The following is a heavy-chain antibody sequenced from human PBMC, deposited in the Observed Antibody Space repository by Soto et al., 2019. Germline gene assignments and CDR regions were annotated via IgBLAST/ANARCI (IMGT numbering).Heavy chain of an antibody. CDR3: GRAYSSSLPDVLEI. CDR1: GFSFSDYY. Sequence: PGGSLRLSCAASGFSFSDYYMSWIRQAPGKGLQWLSYIISSTSYTNYADSVRGRFTISRDNAKYSLYLHIHTLRAEDTAVYYCGRAYSSSLPDVLEIWCQGT. V-gene: IGHV3-11*06. CDR2: IISSTSYT. D-gene: IGHD6-6*01. J-gene: IGHJ3*02.